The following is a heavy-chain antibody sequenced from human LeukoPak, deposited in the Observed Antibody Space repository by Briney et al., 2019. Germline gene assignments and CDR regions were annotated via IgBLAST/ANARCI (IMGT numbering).Heavy chain of an antibody. CDR1: GFTFSSYA. CDR2: ISGSGGST. J-gene: IGHJ2*01. D-gene: IGHD3-10*01. V-gene: IGHV3-23*01. CDR3: AKSPLRVRGVIMTDWYFDL. Sequence: GGSLRLSCAASGFTFSSYAMSWVRQAPGKGLEWVSAISGSGGSTYYADSVKGRFTISRDNSKNTLYLQMNSLRAEDTAVYYCAKSPLRVRGVIMTDWYFDLWGRGTLVSVSS.